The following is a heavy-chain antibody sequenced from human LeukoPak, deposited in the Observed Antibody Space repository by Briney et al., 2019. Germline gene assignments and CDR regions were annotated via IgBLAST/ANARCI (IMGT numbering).Heavy chain of an antibody. CDR2: SSSSSDY. CDR1: GFTFSDYH. D-gene: IGHD2-15*01. Sequence: GGSLRLSCAASGFTFSDYHMSWIRQAPGKGLEWLSYSSSSSDYTYADSVKGRFTISRDNAENSLYLQMNSLRAEDTAVYYCAKWGIGGYCSAASCYGYFDYWGQGTLVTVSS. CDR3: AKWGIGGYCSAASCYGYFDY. J-gene: IGHJ4*02. V-gene: IGHV3-11*03.